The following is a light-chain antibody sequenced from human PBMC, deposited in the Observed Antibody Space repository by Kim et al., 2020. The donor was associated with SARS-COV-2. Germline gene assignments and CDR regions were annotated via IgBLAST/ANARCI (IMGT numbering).Light chain of an antibody. Sequence: LSPGESAPLSCRASQSVSSSYLAWYQQKPGQAPWLLIYGASSRATGIPDRFSGSGSGTDFTLTISRLEPEDFAVYYCQQYGSSPRTFGQGTKLEI. V-gene: IGKV3-20*01. CDR3: QQYGSSPRT. J-gene: IGKJ2*01. CDR2: GAS. CDR1: QSVSSSY.